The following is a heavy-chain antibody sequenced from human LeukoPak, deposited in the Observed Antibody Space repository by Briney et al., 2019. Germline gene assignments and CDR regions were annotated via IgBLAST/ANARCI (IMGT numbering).Heavy chain of an antibody. CDR3: ARNGGGSGWGNWFDP. J-gene: IGHJ5*02. D-gene: IGHD6-19*01. V-gene: IGHV4-4*02. CDR1: GASISTTNW. Sequence: SETLSLTCAVSGASISTTNWWSWVRQPPGKGLEWIGEIYHSGSINYNPSLMSRVTISEDKSNNQLSLKLTSVTAADTAVYYCARNGGGSGWGNWFDPWGQGTLVTVSS. CDR2: IYHSGSI.